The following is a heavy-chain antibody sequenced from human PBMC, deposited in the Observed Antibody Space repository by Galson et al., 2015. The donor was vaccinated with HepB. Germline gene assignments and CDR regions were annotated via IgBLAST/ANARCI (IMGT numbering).Heavy chain of an antibody. CDR2: ISYDGSNK. J-gene: IGHJ6*02. V-gene: IGHV3-30*18. CDR3: AKDRADSSGWYGLYYYGMDV. Sequence: SLRLSCAASGFTFSSYGMHWVRQAPGKGLEWVAVISYDGSNKYYADSVKGRFTISRDNSKNTLYLQMNSLRAEDTAVYYCAKDRADSSGWYGLYYYGMDVWGQGTTVTVSS. CDR1: GFTFSSYG. D-gene: IGHD6-19*01.